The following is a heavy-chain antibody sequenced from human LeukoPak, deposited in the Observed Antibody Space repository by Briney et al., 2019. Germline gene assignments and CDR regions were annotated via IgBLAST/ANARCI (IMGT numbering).Heavy chain of an antibody. D-gene: IGHD6-13*01. CDR1: GFTFSSYG. J-gene: IGHJ6*02. Sequence: PGGSLRLSCAASGFTFSSYGMHWVRQAPGKGLEWVAVIWYDGSNKYYADSVKGRFTISRDNSKNTLYLQMNSLRAEDTAVYYCARDRIAAAMNFGGYYYGMDVWGQGTTVTVSS. CDR2: IWYDGSNK. CDR3: ARDRIAAAMNFGGYYYGMDV. V-gene: IGHV3-33*01.